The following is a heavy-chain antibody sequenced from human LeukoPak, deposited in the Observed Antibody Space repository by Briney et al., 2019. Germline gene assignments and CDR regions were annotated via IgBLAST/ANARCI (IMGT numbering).Heavy chain of an antibody. CDR1: GGSISSSSYY. J-gene: IGHJ3*02. CDR2: IYYSGST. Sequence: SETLSLTCTVSGGSISSSSYYWGWIRQPPGKGLEWIGTIYYSGSTYYNPSLKSRVTISVDTSKNQFSLKLSSVTAADTAVYYCGKNRYSGSLSPFDIWGQGTMVTVSS. V-gene: IGHV4-39*01. D-gene: IGHD1-26*01. CDR3: GKNRYSGSLSPFDI.